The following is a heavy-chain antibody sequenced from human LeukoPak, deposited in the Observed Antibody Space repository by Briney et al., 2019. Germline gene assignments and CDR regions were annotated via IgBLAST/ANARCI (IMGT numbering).Heavy chain of an antibody. CDR1: GFTFSTYW. D-gene: IGHD6-13*01. CDR2: IRYDGSNK. J-gene: IGHJ5*02. V-gene: IGHV3-30*02. CDR3: AKDSRSANWFDP. Sequence: PGGSLRLSCAASGFTFSTYWMSWVRQAPGKGLEGVAFIRYDGSNKYYADSVKGRFTISRDNSKNTLYLQMNSLRAEDTAVYYCAKDSRSANWFDPWGQGTLVTVSS.